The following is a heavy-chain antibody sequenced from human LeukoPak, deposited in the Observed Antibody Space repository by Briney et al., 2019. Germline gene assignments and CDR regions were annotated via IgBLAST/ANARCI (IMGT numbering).Heavy chain of an antibody. CDR1: GGSISSYY. CDR3: ARETYYFGSGSSRDKYYFDY. V-gene: IGHV4-59*01. CDR2: IYYSGST. J-gene: IGHJ4*02. D-gene: IGHD3-10*01. Sequence: SGTPSLTCTVPGGSISSYYWSWIRQPPGKGLEWIGYIYYSGSTNYNPSLKSRVTISVDTSKNQFSLKLSSVTAADTAVYYCARETYYFGSGSSRDKYYFDYWGQGTLVTVSS.